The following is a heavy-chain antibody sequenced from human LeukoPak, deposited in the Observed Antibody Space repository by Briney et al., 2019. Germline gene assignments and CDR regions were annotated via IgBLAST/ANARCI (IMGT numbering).Heavy chain of an antibody. V-gene: IGHV3-7*04. Sequence: PGGSLRLSCAASGFSFSAYYMNWVRQAPEKGPEWLANINQAGSVQNYVDSVRGRFTISRDNAKNSLFLQMNSLRAEDTAVYYCARAVRGGADTYWGQGTLVAVSS. CDR3: ARAVRGGADTY. CDR1: GFSFSAYY. J-gene: IGHJ4*02. D-gene: IGHD3-10*02. CDR2: INQAGSVQ.